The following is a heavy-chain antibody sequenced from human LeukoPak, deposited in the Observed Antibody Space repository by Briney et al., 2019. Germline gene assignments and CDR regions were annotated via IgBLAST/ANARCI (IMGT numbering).Heavy chain of an antibody. CDR1: GGSFSGYY. J-gene: IGHJ4*02. CDR3: ARGGRRWLPLDY. Sequence: SETLSLTCAAYGGSFSGYYWSWIRQPPGKGLEWIGEINHSGSTNYNPSLKSRVSISVDTSKNQFSLKLSSVTAADTAVYYCARGGRRWLPLDYWGQGTLVTVSS. V-gene: IGHV4-34*01. CDR2: INHSGST. D-gene: IGHD5-24*01.